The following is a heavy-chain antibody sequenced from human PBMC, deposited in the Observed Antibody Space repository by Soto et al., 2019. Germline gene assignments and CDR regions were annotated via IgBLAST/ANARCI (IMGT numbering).Heavy chain of an antibody. CDR3: ERERELLGMDY. J-gene: IGHJ4*02. Sequence: QAQLVQSGAEVKKPGASVKVSCKASGYTFTTYDINWERQATGQGLEWMEWMNHNSGNTGYAQKFQGRVTMTRNTSISTAYMELGSLRSEDTAVYYCERERELLGMDYWGQGTVVTASS. CDR2: MNHNSGNT. V-gene: IGHV1-8*01. D-gene: IGHD1-26*01. CDR1: GYTFTTYD.